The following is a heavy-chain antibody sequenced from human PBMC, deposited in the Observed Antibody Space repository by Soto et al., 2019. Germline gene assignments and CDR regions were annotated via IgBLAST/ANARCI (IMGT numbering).Heavy chain of an antibody. CDR2: ISSSSSIT. D-gene: IGHD5-12*01. Sequence: PGGSLRLSCAASGFTFGSYAMSWVRQAPGKGLEWVSSISSSSSITYYADSVKGRFTISRDNSKNTLYLQMNSLRAEDTAVYYCAKTDDYPYYFDYWGQGTLVTVLL. CDR1: GFTFGSYA. J-gene: IGHJ4*02. V-gene: IGHV3-23*01. CDR3: AKTDDYPYYFDY.